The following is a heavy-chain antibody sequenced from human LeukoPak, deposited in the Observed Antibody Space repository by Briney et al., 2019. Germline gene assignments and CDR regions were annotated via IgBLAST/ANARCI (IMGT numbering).Heavy chain of an antibody. V-gene: IGHV4-34*01. Sequence: SETLSLTCAVYGGSFSGYYWSWIRQPPGKGLEWIGEINHSGSTNYNPSLKSRVTISVDTSKNQFSLKLSSVTAADTAVYYCASRVQLWKNFDYWGQGTLVTVSS. D-gene: IGHD5-18*01. J-gene: IGHJ4*02. CDR3: ASRVQLWKNFDY. CDR2: INHSGST. CDR1: GGSFSGYY.